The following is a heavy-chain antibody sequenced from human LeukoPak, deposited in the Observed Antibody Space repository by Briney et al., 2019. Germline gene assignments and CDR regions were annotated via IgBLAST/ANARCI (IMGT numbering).Heavy chain of an antibody. CDR3: ARVVCSSISCYANYYYYYMDV. V-gene: IGHV3-11*04. D-gene: IGHD2-2*01. CDR1: GFTFSDYY. J-gene: IGHJ6*03. CDR2: ISSSGSTI. Sequence: GGSLRLSCAASGFTFSDYYMSWIRQAPGKGLEWVSYISSSGSTIYYADSVKGRFTISRDNAKNSLYLQMNSLRAEDTAVYYCARVVCSSISCYANYYYYYMDVWGKGTTVTISS.